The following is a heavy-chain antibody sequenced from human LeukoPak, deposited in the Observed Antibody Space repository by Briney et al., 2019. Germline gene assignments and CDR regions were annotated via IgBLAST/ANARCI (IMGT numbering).Heavy chain of an antibody. CDR1: GFTFSSKY. Sequence: PGGSQSLSCAASGFTFSSKYMSWVRQAPGKGLEWVSVIYSGGSTYYADSVKGRFTISRDNSKNTLYLQMNSLRAEDTAVYFCARDKPYIGMDVWGQGTTVTVSS. CDR2: IYSGGST. CDR3: ARDKPYIGMDV. V-gene: IGHV3-66*01. J-gene: IGHJ6*02.